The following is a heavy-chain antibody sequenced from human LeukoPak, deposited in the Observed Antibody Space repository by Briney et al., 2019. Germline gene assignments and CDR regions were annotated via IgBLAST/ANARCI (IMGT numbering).Heavy chain of an antibody. D-gene: IGHD3-16*01. CDR2: ISSNEINK. CDR3: ARDRNSGGSPPPCDY. Sequence: GRSLRLSCTASGFTFSAYAIHWVRQAPGKGLEWLAVISSNEINKYYADSVKGRFTISRDNAKNSLYLQMNSLRAEDTAVYYCARDRNSGGSPPPCDYWGQGTLVTVSS. V-gene: IGHV3-30-3*01. J-gene: IGHJ4*02. CDR1: GFTFSAYA.